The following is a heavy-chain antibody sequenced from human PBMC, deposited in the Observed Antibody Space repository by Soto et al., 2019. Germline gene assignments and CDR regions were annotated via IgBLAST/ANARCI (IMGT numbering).Heavy chain of an antibody. CDR2: INHSGST. CDR3: ARVPRRVYARPNYYYYYMDV. CDR1: GGSFSGYY. D-gene: IGHD2-8*01. V-gene: IGHV4-34*01. Sequence: PSETLSLTCAVYGGSFSGYYWSWIRQPPGKGLEWIGEINHSGSTNYNPSLKSRVTISVDTSKNQFSLKLSSVTAADTAVYYCARVPRRVYARPNYYYYYMDVWGKGTTVTVS. J-gene: IGHJ6*03.